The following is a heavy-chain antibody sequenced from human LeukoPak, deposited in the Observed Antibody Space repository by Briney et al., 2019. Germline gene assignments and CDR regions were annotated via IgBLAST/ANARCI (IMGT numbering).Heavy chain of an antibody. CDR1: GYSFSSYG. D-gene: IGHD6-13*01. V-gene: IGHV1-18*03. CDR2: ISAYNGHT. J-gene: IGHJ4*02. CDR3: ARDQGGEWDQSSCFEY. Sequence: ASVKVSCKASGYSFSSYGISWVRQAPGQGLEWMGWISAYNGHTKCAQNLQGRVTMNTDTSTSTAYMELRSLRSDDMAVYYCARDQGGEWDQSSCFEYWGQGTLVTVSS.